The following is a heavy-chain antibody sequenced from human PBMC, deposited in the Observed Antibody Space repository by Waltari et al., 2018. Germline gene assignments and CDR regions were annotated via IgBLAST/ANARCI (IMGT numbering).Heavy chain of an antibody. J-gene: IGHJ4*02. CDR2: IYTSGST. V-gene: IGHV4-61*02. D-gene: IGHD5-18*01. Sequence: QVQLQESGPGLVKPSQTLSLTCTVSGGSISSGSYYWSWIRQPAGKGLEWIGRIYTSGSTNYNTSLKSRVTISVDTSKNQFSLKLSSVTAADTAVYYCARESTADAYYFDYWGQGTLVTVSS. CDR1: GGSISSGSYY. CDR3: ARESTADAYYFDY.